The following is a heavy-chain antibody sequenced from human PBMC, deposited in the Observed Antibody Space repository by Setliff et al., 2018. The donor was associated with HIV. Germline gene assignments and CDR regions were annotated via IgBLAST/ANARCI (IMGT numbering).Heavy chain of an antibody. Sequence: GESLKISCQVFGYSFSNYWIGWVRQMPGKGLEWMGIIHPGDSDTRYSPSFQGQVTISADKPTSTAYLQWSSLKASDTAMYYCASSPLVGATTGTIVDYWGQGTQVTVSS. CDR2: IHPGDSDT. D-gene: IGHD1-1*01. V-gene: IGHV5-51*04. CDR3: ASSPLVGATTGTIVDY. CDR1: GYSFSNYW. J-gene: IGHJ4*02.